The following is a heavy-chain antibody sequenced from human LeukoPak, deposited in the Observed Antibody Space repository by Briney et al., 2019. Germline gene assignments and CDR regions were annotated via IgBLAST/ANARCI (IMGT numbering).Heavy chain of an antibody. CDR3: ARLGYSGYDPGIDY. CDR2: IYYSGST. J-gene: IGHJ4*02. Sequence: SETLSLTCTVSGGSISSSSYYWGWIRQPPGKGLEWIGSIYYSGSTYYNPSLKSRVTISVDTSKNQFSLKLSPVTAADTAVYYCARLGYSGYDPGIDYWGQGTLVTVSS. CDR1: GGSISSSSYY. D-gene: IGHD5-12*01. V-gene: IGHV4-39*01.